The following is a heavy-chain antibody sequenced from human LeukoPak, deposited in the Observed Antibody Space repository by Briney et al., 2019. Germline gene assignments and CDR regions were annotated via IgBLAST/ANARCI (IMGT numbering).Heavy chain of an antibody. D-gene: IGHD2-15*01. Sequence: QSSETLSLTCTVSGGSISSSSYYWGWIRQPPGKGLEWIGSIYYSGSTNYNPSLKSRVTISVDTSKNQFSLKLSSVTAADTAVYYCARGEGECSGGSCYPENYYYYYMDVWGKGTTVTASS. J-gene: IGHJ6*03. CDR2: IYYSGST. CDR3: ARGEGECSGGSCYPENYYYYYMDV. CDR1: GGSISSSSYY. V-gene: IGHV4-39*07.